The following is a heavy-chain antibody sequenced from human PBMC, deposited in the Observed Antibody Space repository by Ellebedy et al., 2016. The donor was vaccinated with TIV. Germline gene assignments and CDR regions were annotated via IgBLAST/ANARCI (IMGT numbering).Heavy chain of an antibody. D-gene: IGHD4-17*01. Sequence: SETLSLTCTVSGGSISGHYWSWIRQSPGKGLEWIGFIHYSGTTTYNPSLNSRVTISVDKSKNQFSLKLNSVTPEDTAVYYCVRHTYVGDKNWLDSWGQGTLVTVSS. J-gene: IGHJ5*01. CDR1: GGSISGHY. V-gene: IGHV4-59*08. CDR2: IHYSGTT. CDR3: VRHTYVGDKNWLDS.